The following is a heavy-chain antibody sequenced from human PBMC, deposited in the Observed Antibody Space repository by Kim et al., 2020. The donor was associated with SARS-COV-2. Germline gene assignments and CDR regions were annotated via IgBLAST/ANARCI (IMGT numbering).Heavy chain of an antibody. CDR3: ARGPTVGAIDY. D-gene: IGHD1-26*01. Sequence: ANYAQKFQGRVTITADESTSTAYMELSSLRSEDTAVYYCARGPTVGAIDYWGQGTLVTVSS. V-gene: IGHV1-69*01. CDR2: A. J-gene: IGHJ4*02.